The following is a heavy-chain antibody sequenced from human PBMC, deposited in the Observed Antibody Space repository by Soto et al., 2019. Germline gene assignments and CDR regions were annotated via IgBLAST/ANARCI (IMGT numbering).Heavy chain of an antibody. Sequence: EVQLVESGGGLVQPGGSLRLSCAASGFTFSSYAMNWVRQAPGKGLEYVSASSSTGGSTYYANTVKGRFTISRDNSKNTLNLQMGSLRAEDMAVDYCARRGYGLYFDYWGQGTLVTVSS. J-gene: IGHJ4*02. CDR2: SSSTGGST. V-gene: IGHV3-64*01. CDR3: ARRGYGLYFDY. D-gene: IGHD3-10*01. CDR1: GFTFSSYA.